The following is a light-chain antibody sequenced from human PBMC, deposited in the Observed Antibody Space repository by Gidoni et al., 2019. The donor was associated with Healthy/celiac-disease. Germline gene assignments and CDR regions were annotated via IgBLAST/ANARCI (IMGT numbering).Light chain of an antibody. CDR1: QSVNSN. V-gene: IGKV3-15*01. J-gene: IGKJ5*01. CDR3: QQYNNWPPPT. Sequence: EIVMTQSPATLSVSPGERATLSCRASQSVNSNLAWYQQKPGQAPRLLIYGASTRATGIPARFSGSGSGTEFTLTISSLQSEDFAVYYCQQYNNWPPPTFXQXTRLEIK. CDR2: GAS.